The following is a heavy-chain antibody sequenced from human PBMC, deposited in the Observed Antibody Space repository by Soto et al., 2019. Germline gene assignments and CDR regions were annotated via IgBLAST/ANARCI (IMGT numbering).Heavy chain of an antibody. CDR2: IYYSGST. Sequence: SETLSLTCTVSGGSISSYYWSWIRQPPGKGLEWIGYIYYSGSTNYNPSLKSRVTISVDTSKNQFSLKLSSVTAADTAVYYCARVRRYCSSTSCHGGAYYYMDVWGKGTTVTVSS. CDR3: ARVRRYCSSTSCHGGAYYYMDV. D-gene: IGHD2-2*01. V-gene: IGHV4-59*01. J-gene: IGHJ6*03. CDR1: GGSISSYY.